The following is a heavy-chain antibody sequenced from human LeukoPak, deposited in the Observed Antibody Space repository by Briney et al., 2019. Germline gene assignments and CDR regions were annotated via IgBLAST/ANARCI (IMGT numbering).Heavy chain of an antibody. J-gene: IGHJ4*02. CDR2: ISAYNGNT. CDR1: GYTFTSYG. D-gene: IGHD1-26*01. V-gene: IGHV1-18*01. CDR3: ARDLVGAARGLYFDY. Sequence: ASVKVSCKASGYTFTSYGINWVRQAPGQGLEWMGWISAYNGNTNYAQKLQGRVTMTTDTSTSTAYMELRSLRSDDTAVYYCARDLVGAARGLYFDYWGQGTLVTVSS.